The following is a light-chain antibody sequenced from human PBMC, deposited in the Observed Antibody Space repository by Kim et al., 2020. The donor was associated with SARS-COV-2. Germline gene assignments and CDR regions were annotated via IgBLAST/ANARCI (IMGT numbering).Light chain of an antibody. V-gene: IGKV3-15*01. J-gene: IGKJ4*01. CDR2: GAS. CDR1: QSVSSI. Sequence: EIVMTQSPATLSLSPGERATLSCRASQSVSSILAWYQQKPGQAPRLLIYGASTRATGIPGRFSGSGSGTEFTLTISSLQSEDFAVYYCQQYSHWPLTFGGGTKVDIK. CDR3: QQYSHWPLT.